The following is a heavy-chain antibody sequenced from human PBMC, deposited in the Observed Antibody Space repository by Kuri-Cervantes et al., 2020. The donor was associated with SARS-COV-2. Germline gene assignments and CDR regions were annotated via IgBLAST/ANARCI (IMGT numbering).Heavy chain of an antibody. J-gene: IGHJ5*02. CDR2: ISSSSYT. CDR3: ARRPYYDFWSGYTEYNWFDP. Sequence: GESLKISCAASGFTFSDYYMSWIRQAPGKGLVWLSYISSSSYTNYADSVKGRFTISRDNAKNSLYLQMNSLRAEDTAVYYCARRPYYDFWSGYTEYNWFDPWGQGTLVTVSS. D-gene: IGHD3-3*01. CDR1: GFTFSDYY. V-gene: IGHV3-11*03.